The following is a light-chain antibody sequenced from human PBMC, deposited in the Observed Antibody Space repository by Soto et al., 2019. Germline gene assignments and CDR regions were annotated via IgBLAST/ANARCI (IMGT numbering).Light chain of an antibody. J-gene: IGKJ2*01. CDR2: GVS. CDR3: QQSNNWPYT. V-gene: IGKV3D-15*01. CDR1: QSVSSN. Sequence: EIVMTQSPATLSLSPGERATLSCRASQSVSSNLAWYQQKPGQAPRLLIYGVSTRATGIPARFSGSGSGTEFTLTISSLQSEDLAVYYCQQSNNWPYTFGQGTKLEIK.